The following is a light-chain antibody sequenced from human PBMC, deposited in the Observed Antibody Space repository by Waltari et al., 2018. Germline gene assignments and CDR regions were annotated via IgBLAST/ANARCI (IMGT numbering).Light chain of an antibody. J-gene: IGKJ1*01. CDR2: KVS. Sequence: DVVMTQSPLSLPVTLGQPAPISCRPSQSLLYSDGNTYLSWFHQRPGQSPRRLIYKVSNRDSGVPDRFSGSGSGTDFTLKISRVEAEDVGVYYCMQGSHRPRTFGQGTKVEIK. CDR1: QSLLYSDGNTY. V-gene: IGKV2-30*01. CDR3: MQGSHRPRT.